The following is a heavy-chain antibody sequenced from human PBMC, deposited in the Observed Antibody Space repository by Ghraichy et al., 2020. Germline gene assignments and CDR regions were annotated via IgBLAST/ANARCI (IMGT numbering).Heavy chain of an antibody. D-gene: IGHD4-23*01. CDR3: ARYNGGNSAFDI. CDR2: IWYDGSNK. J-gene: IGHJ3*02. V-gene: IGHV3-33*01. Sequence: LSLTCAASGFTFSSYGMHWVRQAPGKGLEWVAVIWYDGSNKYHADSVKGRFTISRDNSKNMLYLQMNSLRVEDTAVYYCARYNGGNSAFDIWGQGTMVTVSS. CDR1: GFTFSSYG.